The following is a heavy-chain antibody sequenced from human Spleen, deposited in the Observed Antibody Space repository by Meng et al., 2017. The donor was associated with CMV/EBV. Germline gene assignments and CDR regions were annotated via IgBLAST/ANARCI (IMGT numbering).Heavy chain of an antibody. CDR2: IIPSFGAP. CDR1: VGTFNSYV. V-gene: IGHV1-69*13. Sequence: SVKVSCKASVGTFNSYVISWVRQGPGQGLEWMGEIIPSFGAPNYAQKFQGRVTITADESTSTAYMDLRSLRSEDTAVYYCAVGMVGITMGYWGQGTLVTVSS. CDR3: AVGMVGITMGY. J-gene: IGHJ4*02. D-gene: IGHD1-26*01.